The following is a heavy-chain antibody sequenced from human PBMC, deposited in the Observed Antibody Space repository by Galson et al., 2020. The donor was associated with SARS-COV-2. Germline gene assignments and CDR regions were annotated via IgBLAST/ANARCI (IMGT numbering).Heavy chain of an antibody. V-gene: IGHV4-61*02. CDR3: ARLSGYYYIYYGMDV. CDR2: IYTSGST. J-gene: IGHJ6*02. Sequence: SETLSLTCTVSGGSISSGCYYWIWIRQPAGHGRDWNSRIYTSGSTNYNPSLKIPVTISADTTKNQFSLKLSSATAADTAVYYCARLSGYYYIYYGMDVWGQGTTVTVSS. D-gene: IGHD3-3*01. CDR1: GGSISSGCYY.